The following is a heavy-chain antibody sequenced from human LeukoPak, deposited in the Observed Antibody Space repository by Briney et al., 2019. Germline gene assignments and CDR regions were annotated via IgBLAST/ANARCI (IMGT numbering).Heavy chain of an antibody. D-gene: IGHD5-24*01. CDR2: IYYSGNT. CDR3: AGHRDGHRDGYNSPVSLLDY. V-gene: IGHV4-39*01. Sequence: PSETLSLTCTVSGGSISSSDYYWGWIRQPPGKGLEWIGIIYYSGNTYYNPSLKSRVTISGDTSKNQFSLKVSSVAAADTAVYYCAGHRDGHRDGYNSPVSLLDYWGQGTLVTVSS. J-gene: IGHJ4*02. CDR1: GGSISSSDYY.